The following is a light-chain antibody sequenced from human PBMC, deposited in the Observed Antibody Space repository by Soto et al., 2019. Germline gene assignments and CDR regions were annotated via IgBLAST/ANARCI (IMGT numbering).Light chain of an antibody. CDR2: MAS. CDR3: QQHKSYPYT. J-gene: IGKJ2*01. CDR1: QSVSNW. V-gene: IGKV1-5*03. Sequence: DIQMTQSPFTLSASVGDRVTITCRASQSVSNWLAWYQQKPGRAPKLLIFMASTLETGVPSRFSGSGSGTEFTLTITSLQPGDFGTYYCQQHKSYPYTFGPGTKLEIK.